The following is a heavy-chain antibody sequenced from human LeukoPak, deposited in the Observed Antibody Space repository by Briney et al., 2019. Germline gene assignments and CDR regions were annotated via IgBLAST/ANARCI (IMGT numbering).Heavy chain of an antibody. CDR1: NDAIAGYS. D-gene: IGHD3-10*01. Sequence: SETLSLTCTVSNDAIAGYSWSWIRQPPGKGLEWIGYIYYSGDTNYNPSLQSRVTISVDTSKNQFSLKLTSVTTADTAVYHCVRGPYGSSISNWFDPWGQGTLVIVSS. J-gene: IGHJ5*02. CDR3: VRGPYGSSISNWFDP. CDR2: IYYSGDT. V-gene: IGHV4-59*01.